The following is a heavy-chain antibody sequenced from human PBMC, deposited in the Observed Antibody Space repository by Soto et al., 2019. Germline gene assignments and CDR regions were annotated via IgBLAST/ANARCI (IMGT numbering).Heavy chain of an antibody. D-gene: IGHD1-7*01. CDR3: ASAPNWNYGY. CDR2: INQDGSGK. J-gene: IGHJ4*02. Sequence: EVQLVESGGGLVQPGGSLRLSCAASGFTSSRYWMSWVRQVPGRGLEWVANINQDGSGKYYVDSVRGRFTISRDNAKKSLYLQMNRLRAEDTAVYYCASAPNWNYGYWGQGTLGSVSS. V-gene: IGHV3-7*01. CDR1: GFTSSRYW.